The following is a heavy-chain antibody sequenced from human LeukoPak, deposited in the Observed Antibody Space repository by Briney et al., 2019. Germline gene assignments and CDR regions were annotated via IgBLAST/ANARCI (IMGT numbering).Heavy chain of an antibody. D-gene: IGHD1/OR15-1a*01. Sequence: GGSLRLSCAASGFTFSDSWMTWVRQAPGKGLEWVAHIKEDGTDQYDVDSVKGRFTISRDNAKNSLSLQMNSLRAEDTAVYYCARWNNDWEFDFWGQGTLVSVSS. CDR3: ARWNNDWEFDF. CDR1: GFTFSDSW. V-gene: IGHV3-7*05. J-gene: IGHJ4*02. CDR2: IKEDGTDQ.